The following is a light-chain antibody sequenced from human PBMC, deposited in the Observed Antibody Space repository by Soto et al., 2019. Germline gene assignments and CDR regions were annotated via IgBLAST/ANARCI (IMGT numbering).Light chain of an antibody. J-gene: IGKJ1*01. CDR3: QHYNSYSEA. CDR2: AAS. Sequence: DIQLTQSPSFLSASVGDRVTITCRASQGISSYLAWYQQKPGKAPELLIYAASTLQSGVPSRFSGSRSGTEFTLTISSLQPDDFATYYCQHYNSYSEAFGQGTKVDIK. CDR1: QGISSY. V-gene: IGKV1-9*01.